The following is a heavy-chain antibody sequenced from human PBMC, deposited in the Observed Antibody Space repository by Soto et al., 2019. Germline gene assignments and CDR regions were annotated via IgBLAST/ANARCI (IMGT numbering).Heavy chain of an antibody. J-gene: IGHJ4*02. CDR1: GYTFTSYA. Sequence: ASVKVSCKASGYTFTSYAMHWVRQAPGQRLEWMGWINPNSGGTNYAQKFQGWVTMTRDTSISTAYMELSRLRSDDTAVYYCARGPTRMDTAMVDYWGQGTLVTVSS. V-gene: IGHV1-2*04. CDR2: INPNSGGT. D-gene: IGHD5-18*01. CDR3: ARGPTRMDTAMVDY.